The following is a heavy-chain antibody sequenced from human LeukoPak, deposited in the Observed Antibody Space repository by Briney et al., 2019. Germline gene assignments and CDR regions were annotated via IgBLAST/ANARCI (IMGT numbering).Heavy chain of an antibody. Sequence: PGGSLRLSCAASGFIFSSYSMNWVRQAPGKGLEWVSSFSSSSHIYYADSVKGRFTISRDNAKNSLYLQMNSLRAEDTAVYYCARGISRIQLWHKGRAKDAFDIWGQGTMVTVPS. CDR1: GFIFSSYS. V-gene: IGHV3-21*01. J-gene: IGHJ3*02. D-gene: IGHD5-18*01. CDR3: ARGISRIQLWHKGRAKDAFDI. CDR2: FSSSSHI.